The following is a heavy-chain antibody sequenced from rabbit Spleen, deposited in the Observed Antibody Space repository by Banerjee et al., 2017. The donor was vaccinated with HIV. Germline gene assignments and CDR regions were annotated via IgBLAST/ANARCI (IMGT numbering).Heavy chain of an antibody. J-gene: IGHJ4*01. D-gene: IGHD1-1*01. V-gene: IGHV1S7*01. CDR1: GFTLSSYY. Sequence: QLKESGGGLVQPGESLKLSCKASGFTLSSYYMNWVRQAPGKGLEWIGYIDPVFGITYYASWVNGRFSISRENAQNTVFLQMTSLTVADTATYFCARSGYVGGDYTWDLWGQGTLVTVS. CDR3: ARSGYVGGDYTWDL. CDR2: IDPVFGIT.